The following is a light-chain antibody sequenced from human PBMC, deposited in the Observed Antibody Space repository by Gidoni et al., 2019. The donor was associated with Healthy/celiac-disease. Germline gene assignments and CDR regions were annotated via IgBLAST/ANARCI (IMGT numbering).Light chain of an antibody. Sequence: DIVMTQSPGPLAEALGERATTNCKSSHSVLYNANNKNYLAWYQQKPGQSPKLLIYWASTRASGAPDRISGSGSAADFPLTISSVQAEDVAVYSCQQYCSTRYTFGQGTKLEIK. V-gene: IGKV4-1*01. J-gene: IGKJ2*01. CDR3: QQYCSTRYT. CDR2: WAS. CDR1: HSVLYNANNKNY.